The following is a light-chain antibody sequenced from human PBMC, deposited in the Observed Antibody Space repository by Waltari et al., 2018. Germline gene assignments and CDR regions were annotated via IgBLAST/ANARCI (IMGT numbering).Light chain of an antibody. Sequence: DIQMTQSPSTLSASVGDRVTISCRASQSIITWLAWYQQKAGKAPKLLVYKASSLKSVVPSRFSGSGAGTEFTLTISILQADDFATYYCQQYNKYPLTFGGGTKVEI. V-gene: IGKV1-5*03. J-gene: IGKJ4*01. CDR2: KAS. CDR1: QSIITW. CDR3: QQYNKYPLT.